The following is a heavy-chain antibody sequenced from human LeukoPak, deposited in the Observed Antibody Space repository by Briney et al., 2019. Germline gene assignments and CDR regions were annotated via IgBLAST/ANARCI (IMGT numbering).Heavy chain of an antibody. CDR1: GYIFTNYY. V-gene: IGHV1-46*01. D-gene: IGHD6-6*01. Sequence: ASVKVSCKASGYIFTNYYIHWVRQAPGQGLEWMGIINPTGGNTRYAQKLQGRVTMTRDMSTSTVYMELSSLRSEDTAVYYCAREDSSSSSWFDPWGQGTLVTVSS. CDR2: INPTGGNT. CDR3: AREDSSSSSWFDP. J-gene: IGHJ5*02.